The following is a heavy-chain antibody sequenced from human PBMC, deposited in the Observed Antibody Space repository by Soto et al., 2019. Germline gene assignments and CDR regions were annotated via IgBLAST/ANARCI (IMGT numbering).Heavy chain of an antibody. CDR1: GGSISSSSYY. J-gene: IGHJ6*02. Sequence: SETLSLTCTVSGGSISSSSYYWGWIRQPPGKGLEWIGSIYYSGSTYYNPSLKSRVTISVDTSKNQFSLKLSSVTAADTAVYYCARVGATMYYYYGMDVWGQGTTVTVSS. CDR3: ARVGATMYYYYGMDV. D-gene: IGHD1-26*01. CDR2: IYYSGST. V-gene: IGHV4-39*01.